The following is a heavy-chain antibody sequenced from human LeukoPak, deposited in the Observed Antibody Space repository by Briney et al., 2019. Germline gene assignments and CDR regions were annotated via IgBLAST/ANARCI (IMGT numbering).Heavy chain of an antibody. J-gene: IGHJ3*02. CDR2: IYYSGST. Sequence: SETLSLTCDVSGELFSGFYWSWIRQPPGKGLEWIGYIYYSGSTNYNPSLKSRVTISVDTSKNQFSLKLSAVTAADTAVYYCARSLYYYGSDSFDIWGQGTMVTVSS. V-gene: IGHV4-59*01. CDR3: ARSLYYYGSDSFDI. CDR1: GELFSGFY. D-gene: IGHD3-10*01.